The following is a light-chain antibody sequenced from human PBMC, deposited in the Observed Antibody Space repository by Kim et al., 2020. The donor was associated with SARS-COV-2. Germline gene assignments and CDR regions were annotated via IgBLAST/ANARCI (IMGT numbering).Light chain of an antibody. CDR3: QQGYST. CDR1: QSISTY. V-gene: IGKV1-39*01. CDR2: AAS. Sequence: DIQMTQSPSSLSASVGDRVTITCRASQSISTYLNWYQQKPGKAPKLLFYAASSLPSGVPSRFSGSGSGTDFTLTISSLQPEDFATYYCQQGYSTFGQGTKLEIK. J-gene: IGKJ2*01.